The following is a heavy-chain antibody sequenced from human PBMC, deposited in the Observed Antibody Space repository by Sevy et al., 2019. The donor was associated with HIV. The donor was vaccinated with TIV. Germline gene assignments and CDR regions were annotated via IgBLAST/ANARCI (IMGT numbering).Heavy chain of an antibody. CDR1: GFNVSSNY. V-gene: IGHV3-53*01. CDR2: IYSGANT. CDR3: ARDTITYYYDSSGYYTSGYGMDV. Sequence: GGSLRLSCAASGFNVSSNYMNWVRQAPGKGLEWVSVIYSGANTDYADSVKGRFTISRDTTKNTMYHQMNSPRAEDTAVYYCARDTITYYYDSSGYYTSGYGMDVWGQGTTVTVSS. D-gene: IGHD3-22*01. J-gene: IGHJ6*02.